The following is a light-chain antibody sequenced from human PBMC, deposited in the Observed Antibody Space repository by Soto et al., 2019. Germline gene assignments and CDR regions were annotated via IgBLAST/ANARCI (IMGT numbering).Light chain of an antibody. CDR2: DVS. CDR1: RSDVGGYNY. Sequence: QSALTQPASVSGSPGQSITISCTGTRSDVGGYNYVSWYQHHPGKAPKLMIYDVSNRPSGVSNRFSGSKSGNTASLTISGLQAEDEADYYCSSYTSSSTLEVFGTGTKLTV. CDR3: SSYTSSSTLEV. J-gene: IGLJ1*01. V-gene: IGLV2-14*03.